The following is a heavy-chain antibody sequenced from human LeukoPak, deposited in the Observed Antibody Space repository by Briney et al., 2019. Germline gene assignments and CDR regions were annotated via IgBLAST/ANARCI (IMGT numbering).Heavy chain of an antibody. CDR1: GFTFDDYG. D-gene: IGHD1-26*01. J-gene: IGHJ4*02. CDR3: ARDLTVGPTTDYFDY. V-gene: IGHV3-20*04. CDR2: INWNGGST. Sequence: TGGSLRLSCAASGFTFDDYGMSWVRQAPGKGLEWVSGINWNGGSTGYADSVKGRFTISRDNAKNSLYLQMNSLRAEDTAVYYCARDLTVGPTTDYFDYWGQGTLVTVSS.